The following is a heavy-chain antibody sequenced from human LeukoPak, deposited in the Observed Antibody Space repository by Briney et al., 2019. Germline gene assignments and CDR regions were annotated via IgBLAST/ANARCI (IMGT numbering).Heavy chain of an antibody. V-gene: IGHV4-39*07. CDR1: GGSISSSSYY. Sequence: SETLSLTCTVSGGSISSSSYYWGWIRQPPGKGLEWIGSIYYSGSTYYNPSLKSRVTISVDTSKNQFSLKLSSVTAADTAVYHCAREDVRDIVADYWGQGTLVTVSS. J-gene: IGHJ4*02. CDR3: AREDVRDIVADY. CDR2: IYYSGST. D-gene: IGHD5-12*01.